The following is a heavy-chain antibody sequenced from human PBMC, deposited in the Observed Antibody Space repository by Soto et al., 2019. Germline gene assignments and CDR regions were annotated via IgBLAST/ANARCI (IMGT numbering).Heavy chain of an antibody. D-gene: IGHD4-4*01. CDR1: GGSISSRSDC. CDR3: ARRTTLSTLFDF. J-gene: IGHJ4*02. CDR2: IYYSGGT. Sequence: SETLSLTCTVSGGSISSRSDCWGWIRQPPGKGLEWILNIYYSGGTYYTPSLKRRVTVSLDTPKNQFSLKLRSVTAADTAVYYCARRTTLSTLFDFWGQGALVTVSS. V-gene: IGHV4-39*01.